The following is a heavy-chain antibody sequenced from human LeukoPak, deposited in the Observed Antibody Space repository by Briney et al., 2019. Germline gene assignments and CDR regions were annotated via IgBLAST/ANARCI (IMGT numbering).Heavy chain of an antibody. Sequence: GGSLRLPCAASGFTFSGYGMHWVRQAPGKGLEWVAVISYDEINKYYADSVKGRFTISRDNSKNTLYLQMNSLRAEDTAVYYCAKADGAPYYYGMDVWGQGTTVTVSS. V-gene: IGHV3-30*18. CDR2: ISYDEINK. CDR1: GFTFSGYG. D-gene: IGHD4-17*01. J-gene: IGHJ6*02. CDR3: AKADGAPYYYGMDV.